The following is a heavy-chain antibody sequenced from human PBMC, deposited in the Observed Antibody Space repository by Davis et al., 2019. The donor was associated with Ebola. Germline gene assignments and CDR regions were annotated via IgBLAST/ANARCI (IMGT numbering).Heavy chain of an antibody. CDR3: ARLALTGNSFDSGWFDP. D-gene: IGHD2/OR15-2a*01. CDR2: IHHSGST. Sequence: PSETLSLTCAVYGESFSAYYWNWIRQSPGKGLEWIGEIHHSGSTDYNPSLKSRLTMSVDTSRTQFSLRLTSVTAADTAVYYCARLALTGNSFDSGWFDPWGQGTLVTVSS. V-gene: IGHV4-34*01. J-gene: IGHJ5*02. CDR1: GESFSAYY.